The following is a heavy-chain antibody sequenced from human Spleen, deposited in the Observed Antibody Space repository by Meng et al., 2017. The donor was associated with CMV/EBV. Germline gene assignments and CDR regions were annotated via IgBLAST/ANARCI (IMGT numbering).Heavy chain of an antibody. D-gene: IGHD3-22*01. CDR3: ARGLRGYYDSSGYPY. Sequence: QVQLQPWGAGLLKPSETLSLTCAVYGGSFRGYYWSWIRQPPGKGLEWIGEINHSGSTNYNPSLKSRVTISVDTSKNQFSLKLSSVTAADTAVYYCARGLRGYYDSSGYPYWGQGTLVTVSS. CDR1: GGSFRGYY. CDR2: INHSGST. V-gene: IGHV4-34*01. J-gene: IGHJ4*02.